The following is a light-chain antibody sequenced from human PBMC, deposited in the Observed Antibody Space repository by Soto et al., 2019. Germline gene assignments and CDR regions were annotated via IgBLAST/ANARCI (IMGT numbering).Light chain of an antibody. CDR2: GNS. Sequence: QSALTQPPSVSGAPGQRVTISCTGSSSNIGAGYDVHWYQQLPGTAPKLLFYGNSNRPSGVPDRFSGSKSGTSASLAITGLQAEDEADYYCQSYDSSLSGSGVFGGGTKLTVL. V-gene: IGLV1-40*01. CDR3: QSYDSSLSGSGV. J-gene: IGLJ2*01. CDR1: SSNIGAGYD.